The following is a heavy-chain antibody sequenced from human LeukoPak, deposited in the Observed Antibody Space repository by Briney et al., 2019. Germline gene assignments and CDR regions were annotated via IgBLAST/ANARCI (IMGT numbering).Heavy chain of an antibody. CDR2: IYHSGST. J-gene: IGHJ5*02. D-gene: IGHD2-2*01. Sequence: SETLSPTCAVSGYSISSGYYWGWIRQPPGKGLGWIGSIYHSGSTHYDPSLKSRVARSLDTPKHKFSLKLNSVTAADTAIYYCAKHTDCSGSSCYQRGSSSTYNWFDPWGQGTLVTVSS. CDR1: GYSISSGYY. V-gene: IGHV4-38-2*01. CDR3: AKHTDCSGSSCYQRGSSSTYNWFDP.